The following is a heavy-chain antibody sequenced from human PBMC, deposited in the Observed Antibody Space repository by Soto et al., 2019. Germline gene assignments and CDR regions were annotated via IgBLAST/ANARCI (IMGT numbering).Heavy chain of an antibody. J-gene: IGHJ3*02. Sequence: QVQLVESGGGVVQPETSLRLSCVASGFTLRSYTMHWVRQSPGKGLEWVALISYDGSMKYYADSVKGRFTISKDDPKDTLILQMDSLRPEDTAVYYCARDGLPGQTDGCDIWCQGTMVTVSS. CDR3: ARDGLPGQTDGCDI. CDR2: ISYDGSMK. CDR1: GFTLRSYT. D-gene: IGHD7-27*01. V-gene: IGHV3-30-3*01.